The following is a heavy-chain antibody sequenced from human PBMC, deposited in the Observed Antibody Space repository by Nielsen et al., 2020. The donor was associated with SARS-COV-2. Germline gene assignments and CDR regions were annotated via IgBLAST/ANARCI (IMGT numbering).Heavy chain of an antibody. J-gene: IGHJ6*02. V-gene: IGHV3-23*01. CDR3: AKEEYSSPSYGMDV. D-gene: IGHD6-6*01. CDR1: GFTFSSYA. Sequence: GESLKISCAASGFTFSSYAMSWVRQAPGKGLEWVSAISGSGGSTYYADSVKGRFTISRDNSKNTLYLQMNSLRAEDTAVYYCAKEEYSSPSYGMDVWGQGTTVTVSS. CDR2: ISGSGGST.